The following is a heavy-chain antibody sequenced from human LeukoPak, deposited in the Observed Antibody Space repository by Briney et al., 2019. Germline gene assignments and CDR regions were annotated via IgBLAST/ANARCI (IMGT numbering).Heavy chain of an antibody. Sequence: GRSLRLSCAASEFTFSSYAMHWVRQAPGKGLEWVALVSNDGGDKYYADSVKGRFTISRDNSKSTLYLQMNSLRGEDTGVYYCAKAHLLDWLLPFDYWGQGTLVTVSS. CDR2: VSNDGGDK. J-gene: IGHJ4*02. CDR1: EFTFSSYA. V-gene: IGHV3-30*18. CDR3: AKAHLLDWLLPFDY. D-gene: IGHD3/OR15-3a*01.